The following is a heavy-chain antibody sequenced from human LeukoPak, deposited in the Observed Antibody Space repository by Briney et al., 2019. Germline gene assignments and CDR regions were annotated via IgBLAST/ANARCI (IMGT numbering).Heavy chain of an antibody. D-gene: IGHD6-13*01. CDR3: AIPGIAAAGDY. CDR1: GFTFSSYA. CDR2: ISYDGSNK. J-gene: IGHJ4*02. Sequence: GGSLRLSCAASGFTFSSYAMHWVRQAPGKGLEWVAVISYDGSNKYYADSVKGRFTISRDNSKNTLYLQMNSLRAEDTAVYYCAIPGIAAAGDYWGQGTLVTVSS. V-gene: IGHV3-30-3*01.